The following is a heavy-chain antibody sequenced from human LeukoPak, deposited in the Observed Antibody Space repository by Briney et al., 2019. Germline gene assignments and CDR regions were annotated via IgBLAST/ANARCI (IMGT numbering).Heavy chain of an antibody. D-gene: IGHD3-10*01. CDR2: IYTSGST. CDR3: ARDGVTMVRGVIRAHNWFDP. J-gene: IGHJ5*02. V-gene: IGHV4-4*07. CDR1: GGSISSYY. Sequence: PSETLSLTCTVSGGSISSYYWSWIRQPAGKGLEWIGRIYTSGSTNYNPSLKSLVSMSVDTSKNQFSLKLSSVTAADTAVYYCARDGVTMVRGVIRAHNWFDPWGQGTLVTVSS.